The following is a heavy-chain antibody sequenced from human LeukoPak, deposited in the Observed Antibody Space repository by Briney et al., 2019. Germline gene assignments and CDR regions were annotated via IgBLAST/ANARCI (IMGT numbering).Heavy chain of an antibody. Sequence: PSETLSLTCTVSGGSISSSSYYWGWIRQPPGKGLEWIGSIYYSGSTYYNPSPKSRVTISVDTSKNQFSLKLSSVTAADTGVYYCARQLEQQLVFDYWGQGTLVTVSS. J-gene: IGHJ4*02. CDR3: ARQLEQQLVFDY. D-gene: IGHD6-13*01. CDR1: GGSISSSSYY. CDR2: IYYSGST. V-gene: IGHV4-39*01.